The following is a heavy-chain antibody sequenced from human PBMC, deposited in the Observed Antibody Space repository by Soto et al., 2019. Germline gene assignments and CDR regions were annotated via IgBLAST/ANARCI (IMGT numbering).Heavy chain of an antibody. CDR2: ISGSGSTS. J-gene: IGHJ3*01. CDR3: AKAPPTVDTDLFDTSDPKTAFDV. CDR1: EFTFSNYA. Sequence: EVQLLQSGGGLVQPGGSLRLSCAASEFTFSNYAMSWVRPAPGRGLKWVSSISGSGSTSYYEDSVKGRFSISRDNSRSTLYLHMKGLTAEDTAVYYCAKAPPTVDTDLFDTSDPKTAFDVWGQGTLVTVSS. V-gene: IGHV3-23*01. D-gene: IGHD3-22*01.